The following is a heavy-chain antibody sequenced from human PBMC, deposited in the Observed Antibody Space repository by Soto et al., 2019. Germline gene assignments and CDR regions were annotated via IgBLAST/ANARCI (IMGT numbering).Heavy chain of an antibody. CDR3: ARGFEGEMATIAR. CDR1: GFTFSSYA. CDR2: ISYDGSNK. V-gene: IGHV3-30-3*01. Sequence: QVQLVESGGGVVQPGRSLRLSCAASGFTFSSYAMHWVRQAPGKGLEWVAVISYDGSNKYYADSVKGRFTISRDNSKNTLYLQMNSLRAEDTDVYYCARGFEGEMATIARWGQGTLVTVSS. D-gene: IGHD3-16*01. J-gene: IGHJ4*02.